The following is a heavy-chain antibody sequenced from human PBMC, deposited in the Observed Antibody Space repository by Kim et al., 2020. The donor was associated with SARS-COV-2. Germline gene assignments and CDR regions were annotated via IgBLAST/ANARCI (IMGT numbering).Heavy chain of an antibody. CDR3: ARDKTAFSSGYSFPYYFYYRDV. CDR2: ISADGGGT. D-gene: IGHD3-3*01. CDR1: GFTFAVYV. Sequence: GGSLRLSCAASGFTFAVYVVHWVRQAPGKSLEWVSFISADGGGTYYADSVKGRFTISRDNRKNSLFLQMNSLRPEDAALYYCARDKTAFSSGYSFPYYFYYRDVWGTGATGSAS. V-gene: IGHV3-43*02. J-gene: IGHJ6*03.